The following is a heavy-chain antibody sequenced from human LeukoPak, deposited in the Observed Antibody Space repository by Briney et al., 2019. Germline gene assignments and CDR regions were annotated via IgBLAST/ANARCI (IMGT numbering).Heavy chain of an antibody. CDR2: IYYSGRT. V-gene: IGHV4-39*01. D-gene: IGHD1-26*01. CDR1: GGSISSSSYY. CDR3: ASLRERSYYARGFDY. Sequence: ASETLSLTCTVSGGSISSSSYYWGWICQTPGKGLEWIGSIYYSGRTFYSPSLKSRLTISVDTSKNQFSLKLSSVTAADTAVYYCASLRERSYYARGFDYWGQGTLVTVSS. J-gene: IGHJ4*02.